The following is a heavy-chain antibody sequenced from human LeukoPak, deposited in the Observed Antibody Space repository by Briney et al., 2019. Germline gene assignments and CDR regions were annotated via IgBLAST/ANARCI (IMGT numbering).Heavy chain of an antibody. V-gene: IGHV1-46*01. CDR1: GYTFTSYY. D-gene: IGHD5-24*01. CDR3: ARGRDGYTYNY. Sequence: GASVKVSCKASGYTFTSYYMHWVRQAPGQGLEGMGIINPSGGSTIYAQKFQGRVTMTRDTNKRTVYMGLSSLRSEDTAVYYCARGRDGYTYNYWGQGTLVTVSS. J-gene: IGHJ4*02. CDR2: INPSGGST.